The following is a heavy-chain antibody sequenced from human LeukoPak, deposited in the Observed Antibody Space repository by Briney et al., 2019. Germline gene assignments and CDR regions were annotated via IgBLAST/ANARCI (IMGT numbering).Heavy chain of an antibody. V-gene: IGHV4-59*01. CDR3: ARAQGRDGYNEGYYFDY. J-gene: IGHJ4*02. CDR1: GGSINGYY. D-gene: IGHD5-24*01. Sequence: SETLSLTRSVSGGSINGYYWGWIRQPPGRGLQWIGFMYYGGSTNYNPSLKSRVIVSVDPSKNQFSLRLSSVAAADTAVYYCARAQGRDGYNEGYYFDYWGQGSLVTVSS. CDR2: MYYGGST.